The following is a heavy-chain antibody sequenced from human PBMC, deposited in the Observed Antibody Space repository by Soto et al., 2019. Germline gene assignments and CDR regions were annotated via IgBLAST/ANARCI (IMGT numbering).Heavy chain of an antibody. D-gene: IGHD2-15*01. CDR2: INHSGST. CDR1: GGSFSGYY. V-gene: IGHV4-34*01. CDR3: ARASLGYCSGGSCYSGGRQGGRYFDY. J-gene: IGHJ4*02. Sequence: QVQLQQWGAGLLKPSETLSLTCAVYGGSFSGYYWSWIRQPPGKGLEWIGEINHSGSTNYNPSLKSRVTISVETSKHQFSLKLSSVTAADTAVYYCARASLGYCSGGSCYSGGRQGGRYFDYWGQGTLVTVSS.